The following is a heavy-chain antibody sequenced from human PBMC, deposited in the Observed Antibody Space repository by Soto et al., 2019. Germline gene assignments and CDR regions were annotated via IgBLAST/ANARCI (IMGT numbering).Heavy chain of an antibody. Sequence: SGSYAGEPTQTLTLTCTFSGFSLSTSGMCVSWIRQPPGKALEWLARIDWDDDKYYSTSLKTRLTISKDTSKNQVVLTMTNMDPVDTATYYCARTPLGDSSGWYCGGAFDIWGQGTMVTV. V-gene: IGHV2-70*11. J-gene: IGHJ3*02. CDR3: ARTPLGDSSGWYCGGAFDI. CDR1: GFSLSTSGMC. CDR2: IDWDDDK. D-gene: IGHD6-19*01.